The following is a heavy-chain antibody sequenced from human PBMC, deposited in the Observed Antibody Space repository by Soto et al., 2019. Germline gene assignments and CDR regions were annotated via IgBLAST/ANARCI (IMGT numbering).Heavy chain of an antibody. D-gene: IGHD4-17*01. CDR2: ISGSGGRT. CDR3: AKDGWGVTTDFDY. V-gene: IGHV3-23*01. Sequence: EVQLLESGGGLVQPGGSLRLSCAASGFTFSSYAMSWVRQAPGKGLAWVSAISGSGGRTYYADSVKGRFTISRDKSKNTLYLQMNSLRAEDTAVYYCAKDGWGVTTDFDYWGQGTLVTVSS. J-gene: IGHJ4*02. CDR1: GFTFSSYA.